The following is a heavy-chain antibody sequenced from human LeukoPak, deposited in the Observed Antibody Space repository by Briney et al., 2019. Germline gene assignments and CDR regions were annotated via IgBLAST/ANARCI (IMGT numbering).Heavy chain of an antibody. CDR1: GGSFSGYY. CDR3: ASRRGYYGSGSYFY. J-gene: IGHJ4*02. D-gene: IGHD3-10*01. V-gene: IGHV4-34*01. Sequence: SETLSLTCAVYGGSFSGYYWSWIRQPPGKGRGWIGEINHSGSTNYNPSLKSRVTISVDTSKNQFSLKLSSVTAADTAVYYCASRRGYYGSGSYFYWGQGTLVTVSS. CDR2: INHSGST.